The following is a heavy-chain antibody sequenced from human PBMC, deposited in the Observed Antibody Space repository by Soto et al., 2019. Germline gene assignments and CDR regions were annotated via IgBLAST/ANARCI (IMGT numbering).Heavy chain of an antibody. CDR3: ARGGDFEIFIGRVPQDYYHSGKDV. CDR1: GGSISSYY. Sequence: PSETLSLTCTVSGGSISSYYWSWIRQPPGKGLEWIGYILYSGSTNYNSSLKSRVTISVDTSKNQFSLKLSSVTAADTAVYYCARGGDFEIFIGRVPQDYYHSGKDVWGQGTAVTVS. D-gene: IGHD3-3*01. V-gene: IGHV4-59*01. J-gene: IGHJ6*02. CDR2: ILYSGST.